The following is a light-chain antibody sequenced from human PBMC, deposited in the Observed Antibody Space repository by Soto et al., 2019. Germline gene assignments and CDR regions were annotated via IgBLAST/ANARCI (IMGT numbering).Light chain of an antibody. J-gene: IGKJ2*01. CDR2: GAS. CDR3: QQYEGYPYT. CDR1: QYISSW. Sequence: DIQMTQSPSTLSASVGDRVTITCRASQYISSWLAWYQQKPGKAPKLLIYGASSLESGVPSTFSGSRSGTEFTLTISSLQPDDFATYYCQQYEGYPYTFGQGTKLEIK. V-gene: IGKV1-5*01.